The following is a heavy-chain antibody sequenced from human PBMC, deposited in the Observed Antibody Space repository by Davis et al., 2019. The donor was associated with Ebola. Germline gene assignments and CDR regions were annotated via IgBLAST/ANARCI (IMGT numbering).Heavy chain of an antibody. CDR3: ARDVRGITGPSEY. V-gene: IGHV1-18*01. CDR2: ISAYNGNT. CDR1: GYTFTSYA. J-gene: IGHJ4*02. D-gene: IGHD1-1*01. Sequence: ASVKVSCKASGYTFTSYAMHWVRQAPGQGLEWMGWISAYNGNTNYAQKVQGRITMTTDTSTSTAYMELRSLRSDDTARYYCARDVRGITGPSEYWGQGTLVTVSS.